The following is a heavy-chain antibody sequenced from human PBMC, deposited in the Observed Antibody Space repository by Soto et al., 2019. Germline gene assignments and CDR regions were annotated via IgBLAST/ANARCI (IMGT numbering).Heavy chain of an antibody. V-gene: IGHV4-31*03. Sequence: SETLSLTCTVSGGSISSGGYYWSWIRQHPGKGLEWIGYIYYSGSTYYNPSLRSRVTISVDTSKNQFSLKLSSVTAADTAVYYCARGILLNTYYYYSGMDVSGQGTTVTVSS. CDR2: IYYSGST. D-gene: IGHD5-18*01. J-gene: IGHJ6*02. CDR1: GGSISSGGYY. CDR3: ARGILLNTYYYYSGMDV.